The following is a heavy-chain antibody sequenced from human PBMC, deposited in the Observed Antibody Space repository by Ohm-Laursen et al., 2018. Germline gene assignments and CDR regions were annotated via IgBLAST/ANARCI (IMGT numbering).Heavy chain of an antibody. CDR3: TTYSGYDLAFDI. CDR1: GFIFGDYA. J-gene: IGHJ3*02. V-gene: IGHV3-15*01. CDR2: IKSKTDGGTT. Sequence: GSLRLSCSASGFIFGDYAINWVRQAPGKGLEWVGRIKSKTDGGTTDYAAPVKGRFTISRDDSKNTLYLQMNSLKTEDTAVYYCTTYSGYDLAFDIWGQGTMVTVSS. D-gene: IGHD5-12*01.